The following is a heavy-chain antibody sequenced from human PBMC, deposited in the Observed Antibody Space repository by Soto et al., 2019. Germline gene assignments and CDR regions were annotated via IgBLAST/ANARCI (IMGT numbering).Heavy chain of an antibody. CDR1: GGSISSSSYY. CDR3: ARANWVSRSFDY. J-gene: IGHJ4*02. CDR2: IYYSAST. D-gene: IGHD7-27*01. Sequence: QLQLQESGPGLVKPSETLSLTCTVSGGSISSSSYYWGWIRQPPGKGLEWIGSIYYSASTYYNPSLKSRVTLPVHPANNQSSLKPSSVTAADTAVYYCARANWVSRSFDYWGPGTLVTVSS. V-gene: IGHV4-39*01.